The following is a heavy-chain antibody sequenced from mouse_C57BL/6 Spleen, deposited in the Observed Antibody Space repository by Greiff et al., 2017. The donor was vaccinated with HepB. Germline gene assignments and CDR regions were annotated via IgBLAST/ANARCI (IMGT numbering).Heavy chain of an antibody. D-gene: IGHD4-1*01. CDR3: AKGNWDGHFDY. Sequence: QVQLQQPGAELVRPGSSVKLSCKASGYTFTSYWMHWVKQRPIQGLEWIGNIDPSDSETHYNQKFKNKATLTVDKSSSTAYMQLSSLTSEDSAVYYCAKGNWDGHFDYWGQGTTLTVSS. V-gene: IGHV1-52*01. CDR2: IDPSDSET. CDR1: GYTFTSYW. J-gene: IGHJ2*01.